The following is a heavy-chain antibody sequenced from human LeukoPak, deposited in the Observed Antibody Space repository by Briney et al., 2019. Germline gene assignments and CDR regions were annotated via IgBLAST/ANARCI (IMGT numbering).Heavy chain of an antibody. CDR2: IYTSGST. Sequence: SQTLTLTCTVSGGSISSGSYYWSWIRQPAGKGLEWIGRIYTSGSTNYNPSLKSRVTISVDTSKNQFSLKLSSVTAADTAVYYCARESGLDYDSSGYYYHPGAFDIWGQGTMVTVSS. CDR3: ARESGLDYDSSGYYYHPGAFDI. V-gene: IGHV4-61*02. D-gene: IGHD3-22*01. J-gene: IGHJ3*02. CDR1: GGSISSGSYY.